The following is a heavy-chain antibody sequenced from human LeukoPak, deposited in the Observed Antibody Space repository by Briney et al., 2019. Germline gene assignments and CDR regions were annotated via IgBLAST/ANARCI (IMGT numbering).Heavy chain of an antibody. J-gene: IGHJ6*02. V-gene: IGHV3-23*01. D-gene: IGHD6-19*01. Sequence: GGSLRLSCAASGFTFSSYWMSWVRQAPGKGLEWVSAISGSGGSTYYADSVKGRFTISRDNSKNTLYLQMNSLRAEDTAVYYCAKDLLAQFPQYGMDVWGQGTTVTVSS. CDR2: ISGSGGST. CDR1: GFTFSSYW. CDR3: AKDLLAQFPQYGMDV.